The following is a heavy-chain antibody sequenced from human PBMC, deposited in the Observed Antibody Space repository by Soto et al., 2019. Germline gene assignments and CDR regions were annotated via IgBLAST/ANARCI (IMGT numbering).Heavy chain of an antibody. J-gene: IGHJ4*02. D-gene: IGHD6-19*01. CDR3: ARESTYSVSSDSYLDY. Sequence: SQPVSLTSAMSGASVSGNIAACNCIRQSPSRGLEWLGRTYYRSRWYNDYTVSVKSRITVTPDTSKNQFSLHLNSVTPEDTAVYYRARESTYSVSSDSYLDYCGQRALVTVS. CDR2: TYYRSRWYN. V-gene: IGHV6-1*01. CDR1: GASVSGNIAA.